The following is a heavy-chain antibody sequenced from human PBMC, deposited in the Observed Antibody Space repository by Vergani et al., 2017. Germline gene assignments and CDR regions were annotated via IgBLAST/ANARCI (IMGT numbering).Heavy chain of an antibody. V-gene: IGHV1-69*13. Sequence: QVHLVQSGTEVKKPGSSVKVSCKASGGSLSSSVITWVRQAPGQGLEWMGRHFPKFGTANYAQKFQGRVTITADESTSTSYLALSSLTSDDTAVYYCAKENTVAVATPRYYNGLDVWGQGTTVTVSS. J-gene: IGHJ6*02. CDR2: HFPKFGTA. CDR3: AKENTVAVATPRYYNGLDV. D-gene: IGHD6-19*01. CDR1: GGSLSSSV.